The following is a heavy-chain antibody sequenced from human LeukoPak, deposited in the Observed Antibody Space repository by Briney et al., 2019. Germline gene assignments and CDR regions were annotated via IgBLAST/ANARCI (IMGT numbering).Heavy chain of an antibody. V-gene: IGHV1-69*13. J-gene: IGHJ3*02. CDR3: ARARGYYDSSGSDAFDI. D-gene: IGHD3-22*01. CDR2: IIPIFGTA. CDR1: GGTFSSYA. Sequence: GASVKVSCKASGGTFSSYAISWVRQAPGQGLEWMGGIIPIFGTANYAQKFQGRVTITADESTSTAYMELSSLRSEDTAVYYCARARGYYDSSGSDAFDIWGQGTMATVSS.